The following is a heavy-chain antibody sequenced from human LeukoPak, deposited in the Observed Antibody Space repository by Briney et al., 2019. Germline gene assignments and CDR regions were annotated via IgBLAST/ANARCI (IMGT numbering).Heavy chain of an antibody. CDR1: GYTFTSYY. J-gene: IGHJ3*02. CDR3: ARDAKNFDAFDI. Sequence: ASVKVSCKASGYTFTSYYMHWVRQAPGQGLEWMGIINPSGGSTSYAQKFQGRVTMTRDTSTSTVYMELCSLRSEDTAVYYCARDAKNFDAFDIWGQGTMVTVSS. V-gene: IGHV1-46*01. CDR2: INPSGGST.